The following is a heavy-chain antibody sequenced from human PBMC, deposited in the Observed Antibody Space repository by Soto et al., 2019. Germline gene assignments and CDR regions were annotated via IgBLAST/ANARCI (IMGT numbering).Heavy chain of an antibody. Sequence: EVQLLESGGGLVQPGGSLRLSCAASGLTFASFGMSWVRQAPGKGLEWVSAITGSGANTYYADSVKGRFTISRDNFNSSLSLQMNSLRAEDTAVYYCAKGPTIFGVVINVWEYYYGMDVWGQGTTVTVSS. CDR3: AKGPTIFGVVINVWEYYYGMDV. D-gene: IGHD3-3*01. CDR2: ITGSGANT. V-gene: IGHV3-23*01. J-gene: IGHJ6*02. CDR1: GLTFASFG.